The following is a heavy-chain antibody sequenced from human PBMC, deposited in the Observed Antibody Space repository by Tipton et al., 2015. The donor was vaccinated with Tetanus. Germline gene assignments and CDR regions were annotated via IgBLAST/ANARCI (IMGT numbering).Heavy chain of an antibody. CDR1: GFTFSSYA. V-gene: IGHV3-23*01. D-gene: IGHD4-17*01. J-gene: IGHJ4*02. Sequence: SLRLSCAAPGFTFSSYAMSWVRQAPGKGLEWVSAISGSGGSTYYADSVKGRFTISRDNSKNTLYLQMNSLRAEDTAVYYCAKVIDYGDYTYDYWGQGTLVTVSS. CDR2: ISGSGGST. CDR3: AKVIDYGDYTYDY.